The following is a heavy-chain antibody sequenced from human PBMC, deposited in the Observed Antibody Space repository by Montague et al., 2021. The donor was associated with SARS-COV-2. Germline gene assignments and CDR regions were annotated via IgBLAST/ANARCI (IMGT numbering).Heavy chain of an antibody. Sequence: CAISGDSVSSNTATWNWIRQSPSRGLEWLGRTYYRSKWYHDYAISLKSRITINPDTSKNQFSLQLSSVTPEDTAVFYRARTTTRMLCPENAFDTWGQGTLVTVSS. J-gene: IGHJ3*02. D-gene: IGHD2/OR15-2a*01. CDR1: GDSVSSNTAT. CDR3: ARTTTRMLCPENAFDT. CDR2: TYYRSKWYH. V-gene: IGHV6-1*01.